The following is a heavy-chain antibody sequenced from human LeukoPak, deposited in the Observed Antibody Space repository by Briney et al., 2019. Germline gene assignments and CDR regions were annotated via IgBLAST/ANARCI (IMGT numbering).Heavy chain of an antibody. V-gene: IGHV3-33*06. Sequence: LAGGSLRLSCAASGFTFTSYGMHWVRQAPGKGLEWVAVIWSDGTNKYYADSAKGRFAISRDDSKNMVYLQMNSLRVEDTAVYYCAKDIERGFDYTNSLDYWGQGTLVTVSS. CDR2: IWSDGTNK. CDR1: GFTFTSYG. J-gene: IGHJ4*02. D-gene: IGHD4-11*01. CDR3: AKDIERGFDYTNSLDY.